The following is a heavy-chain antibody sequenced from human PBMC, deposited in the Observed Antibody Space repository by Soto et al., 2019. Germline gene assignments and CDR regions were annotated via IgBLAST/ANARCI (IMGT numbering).Heavy chain of an antibody. CDR3: ARDGYSSGPSYFDY. CDR1: GDSISSSTYY. J-gene: IGHJ4*02. V-gene: IGHV4-39*02. Sequence: SETLSLTCTVSGDSISSSTYYWGWIRQPPGKGLEWIGSIYYSGSTYYNPCLESRVTISVDTSKNQFSLKLSSVTATDTAVYYCARDGYSSGPSYFDYWGQGTLVTVSS. CDR2: IYYSGST. D-gene: IGHD6-19*01.